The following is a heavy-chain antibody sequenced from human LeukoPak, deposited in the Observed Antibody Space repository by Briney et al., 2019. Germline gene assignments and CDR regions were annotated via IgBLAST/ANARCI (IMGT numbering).Heavy chain of an antibody. Sequence: ASVKVSCKASGYTFTSYGISWVRQAPGQGLEWMGWISAYNGNTNYAQKLQGRITMTTDTSTSTAYMDLRSLRSDDTAVYYCARDYYDSSGYLRDYWGQGTLVAVSS. D-gene: IGHD3-22*01. CDR3: ARDYYDSSGYLRDY. J-gene: IGHJ4*02. CDR2: ISAYNGNT. V-gene: IGHV1-18*01. CDR1: GYTFTSYG.